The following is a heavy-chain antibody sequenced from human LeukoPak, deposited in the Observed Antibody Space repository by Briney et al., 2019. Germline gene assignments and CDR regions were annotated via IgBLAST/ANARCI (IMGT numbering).Heavy chain of an antibody. V-gene: IGHV4-38-2*01. Sequence: PSETLSLTCAVSGFSIRSSYYWGWIRPPPGKGLVWVGSIYRSESAYYNPSLKSRVTMSVDTSKNQFPLKLSSVTAADTAVYYCARVTYFYHSDGYDYFDQWGQGNLVTVSS. CDR1: GFSIRSSYY. CDR2: IYRSESA. D-gene: IGHD3-22*01. CDR3: ARVTYFYHSDGYDYFDQ. J-gene: IGHJ4*02.